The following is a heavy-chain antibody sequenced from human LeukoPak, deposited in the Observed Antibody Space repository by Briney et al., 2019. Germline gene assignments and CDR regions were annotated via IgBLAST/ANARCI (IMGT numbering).Heavy chain of an antibody. CDR1: GFTFSSYA. CDR3: AKSPQWLVRGLNDY. CDR2: ISGSGGST. D-gene: IGHD6-19*01. J-gene: IGHJ4*02. V-gene: IGHV3-23*01. Sequence: PGGSLRLSCAASGFTFSSYAMSWVRQAPGKGLEWVSAISGSGGSTYYADSVKGRFTISRDNSKNTLYLQVNSLRAEDTAVYYCAKSPQWLVRGLNDYWGQGTLVTVSS.